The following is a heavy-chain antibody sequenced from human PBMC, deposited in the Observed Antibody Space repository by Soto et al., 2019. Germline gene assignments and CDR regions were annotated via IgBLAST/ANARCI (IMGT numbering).Heavy chain of an antibody. V-gene: IGHV3-30*18. D-gene: IGHD5-18*01. CDR3: AKLGYSYGFDY. Sequence: GGSLRLSCAASGFTFSSYGMHWVRQAPGKGLEWVAVISYDGSNKYYADSVKGRFTISRDNSKNTLYLQMNSLRAEDTAVYYCAKLGYSYGFDYWGQGTLVTVSS. CDR2: ISYDGSNK. J-gene: IGHJ4*02. CDR1: GFTFSSYG.